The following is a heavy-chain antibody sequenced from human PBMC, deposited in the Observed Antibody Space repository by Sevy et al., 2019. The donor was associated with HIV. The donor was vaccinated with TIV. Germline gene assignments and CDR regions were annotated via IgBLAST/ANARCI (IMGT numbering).Heavy chain of an antibody. CDR2: LNQGGSAK. CDR1: GFTFSAYR. CDR3: AIDASRSHVN. V-gene: IGHV3-7*01. Sequence: GGSLRLSCAASGFTFSAYRMAWVRQAPGKGLEWVANLNQGGSAKYPVDSVKGRFTISRDNAKNSLYLQMNSVRVEDTVNYYCAIDASRSHVNWGRGTMVTVSS. J-gene: IGHJ3*01.